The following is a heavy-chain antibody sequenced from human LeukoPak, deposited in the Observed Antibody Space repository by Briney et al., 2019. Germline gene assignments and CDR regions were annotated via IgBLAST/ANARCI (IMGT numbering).Heavy chain of an antibody. Sequence: GGSLRLSCAASGFTFSSYSMNLVRQAPGKGLEWVSSISSSSSYIYYADSVKGRFTISRDNAKKSLYLQMNSLRAEDTAVYYCAREGGSPPGYYYYYMDVWGKGTTVTVSS. J-gene: IGHJ6*03. CDR1: GFTFSSYS. CDR2: ISSSSSYI. CDR3: AREGGSPPGYYYYYMDV. V-gene: IGHV3-21*01.